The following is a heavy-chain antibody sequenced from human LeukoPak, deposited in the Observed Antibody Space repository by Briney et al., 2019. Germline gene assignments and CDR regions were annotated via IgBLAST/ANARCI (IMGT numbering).Heavy chain of an antibody. V-gene: IGHV4-38-2*01. J-gene: IGHJ4*02. D-gene: IGHD3-22*01. CDR1: GYSISSGYY. CDR3: AMGGNDSSGYYYSSFDY. CDR2: IYHSGST. Sequence: PSETLSLTCAVSGYSISSGYYWGWIRQPPGKGLEWIGSIYHSGSTYYNPSLKSRVTISVDTSKNQFSLKLSSVTAADTAVYYCAMGGNDSSGYYYSSFDYWGQGTLVTVSS.